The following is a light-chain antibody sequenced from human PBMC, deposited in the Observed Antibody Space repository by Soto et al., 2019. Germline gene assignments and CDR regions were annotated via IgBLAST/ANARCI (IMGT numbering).Light chain of an antibody. CDR1: SSNIGSNT. CDR3: AAWDDSLNAVV. J-gene: IGLJ2*01. Sequence: QSVLTQPPSASGTPGQRVTISCSGSSSNIGSNTVNWYQQLPRTAPKLLIYSNNQRPPGVPDRCSGSKSGTTASLAISGLQSEDEADYYCAAWDDSLNAVVFGGGTKLTVL. CDR2: SNN. V-gene: IGLV1-44*01.